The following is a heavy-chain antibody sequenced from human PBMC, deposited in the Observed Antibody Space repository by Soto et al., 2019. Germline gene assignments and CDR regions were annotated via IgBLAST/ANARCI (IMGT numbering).Heavy chain of an antibody. CDR3: ARGAAGATARFDP. CDR2: IIPIFGTA. V-gene: IGHV1-69*13. D-gene: IGHD1-26*01. CDR1: GGTFSSYT. Sequence: SVKVSFKASGGTFSSYTISWVRQAPGQGLEWMGGIIPIFGTANYAQKFQGRVTITADESTSTAYMELSSLRSEDTAVYYCARGAAGATARFDPWGQGTLVTVSS. J-gene: IGHJ5*02.